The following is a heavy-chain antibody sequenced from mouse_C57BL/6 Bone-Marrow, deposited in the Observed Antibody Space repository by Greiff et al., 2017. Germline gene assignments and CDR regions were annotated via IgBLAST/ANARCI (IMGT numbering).Heavy chain of an antibody. D-gene: IGHD1-1*01. J-gene: IGHJ3*01. CDR3: ARPYCYGSSYWFAY. CDR2: ISSGGSYT. CDR1: GFTFSSYG. V-gene: IGHV5-6*01. Sequence: EVHLVESGGDLVKPGGSLKLSCAASGFTFSSYGMSWVRQTPDKRLEWVATISSGGSYTYYPDSVKGRITISRDNAKNTLYLQMSSLKSEDTAMYYCARPYCYGSSYWFAYWGQGTLVTVSA.